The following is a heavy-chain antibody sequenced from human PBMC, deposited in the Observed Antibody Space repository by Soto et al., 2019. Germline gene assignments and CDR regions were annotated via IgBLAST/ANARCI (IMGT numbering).Heavy chain of an antibody. CDR1: GYRFTAYW. Sequence: GEYLKISCQASGYRFTAYWITWVRQMPGKGLEWMETIDPSVSYVDYSPSFRGHVTFSVDRSITTVYLQWNSLKASDSAMYFCTRRASSIFYHFDFWGQGALVTVSS. D-gene: IGHD2-2*01. CDR2: IDPSVSYV. V-gene: IGHV5-10-1*01. J-gene: IGHJ4*02. CDR3: TRRASSIFYHFDF.